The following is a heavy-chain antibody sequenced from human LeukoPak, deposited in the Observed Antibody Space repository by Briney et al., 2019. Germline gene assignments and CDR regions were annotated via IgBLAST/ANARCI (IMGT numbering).Heavy chain of an antibody. CDR2: IIPIFGTA. V-gene: IGHV1-69*06. CDR1: GGTFSSYA. J-gene: IGHJ4*02. D-gene: IGHD2-15*01. CDR3: ARDGPLYCSGGSCYSQFLF. Sequence: SVKVSCKASGGTFSSYAISWVRQAPGQGLEWMGGIIPIFGTANYAQKFQGRVTITADKSTSTAYMELSSLRSEDTAVYYCARDGPLYCSGGSCYSQFLFWGQGTLVTVSS.